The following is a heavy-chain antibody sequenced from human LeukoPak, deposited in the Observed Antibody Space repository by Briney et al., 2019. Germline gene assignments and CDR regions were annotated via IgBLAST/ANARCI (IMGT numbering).Heavy chain of an antibody. Sequence: GSLRLSCAASGFTFSNAWMSWVRQAPGKGLEWIGSIYYSGSTYYNPSLKSRVTISVDTSKNQFSLKLSSVTAADTAVYYCAREGWLQGRGVNYWGQGTLVTVSS. V-gene: IGHV4-4*02. D-gene: IGHD5-24*01. J-gene: IGHJ4*02. CDR1: GFTFSNAW. CDR3: AREGWLQGRGVNY. CDR2: IYYSGST.